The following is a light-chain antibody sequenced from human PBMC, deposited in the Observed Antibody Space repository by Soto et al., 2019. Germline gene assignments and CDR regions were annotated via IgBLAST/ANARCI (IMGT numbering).Light chain of an antibody. CDR3: QQYNSDPWT. J-gene: IGKJ1*01. Sequence: GDRVIITCRSSESISSWLAWYQQKPRKAPKLLIYKASTLASGVPSRFSGSGSGTELTPTITSLQPDDFATYYCQQYNSDPWTFGQGTKV. V-gene: IGKV1-5*03. CDR1: ESISSW. CDR2: KAS.